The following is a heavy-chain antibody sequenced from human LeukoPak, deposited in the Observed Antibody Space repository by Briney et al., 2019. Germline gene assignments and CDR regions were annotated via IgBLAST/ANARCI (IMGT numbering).Heavy chain of an antibody. J-gene: IGHJ4*02. CDR1: GFTFSSYA. V-gene: IGHV3-30-3*01. CDR2: ISYDGSNK. D-gene: IGHD3-22*01. CDR3: ANQAYYYDGPTDY. Sequence: GGSLRLSCAASGFTFSSYAMHWVRQAPGKGLEWVAVISYDGSNKYYADSVKGRFTISRDNSKNTLYLQMNSLRAEDTAVYYCANQAYYYDGPTDYWGQGTLVTVSS.